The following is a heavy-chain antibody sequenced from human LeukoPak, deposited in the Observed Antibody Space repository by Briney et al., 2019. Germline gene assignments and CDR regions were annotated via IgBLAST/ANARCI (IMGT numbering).Heavy chain of an antibody. V-gene: IGHV3-7*05. CDR2: IKQDGSDK. D-gene: IGHD6-13*01. Sequence: GGSLRLSCAASGFTFTNYWVSRVRQAPGKGLEWVANIKQDGSDKYYADSVKGRFTISRDNAKNSLNLQMNSLRAEDTAVYYCAKRIAAVGPYFDYWGQGTLVTVSS. J-gene: IGHJ4*02. CDR1: GFTFTNYW. CDR3: AKRIAAVGPYFDY.